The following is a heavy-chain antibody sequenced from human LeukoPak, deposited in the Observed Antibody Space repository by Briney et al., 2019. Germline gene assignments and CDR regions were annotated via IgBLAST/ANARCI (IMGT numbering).Heavy chain of an antibody. CDR2: INHSGST. J-gene: IGHJ5*02. D-gene: IGHD4-17*01. Sequence: SETLSLTCAVYGGSFSGYYWSWIRQPPGKGLEWIGEINHSGSTNYNPSLKSRVTISVDTSKNQFSLKLSSVTAADTAVYYCARAHRYGDYVVAIDPWGQGTLVTVSS. CDR1: GGSFSGYY. CDR3: ARAHRYGDYVVAIDP. V-gene: IGHV4-34*01.